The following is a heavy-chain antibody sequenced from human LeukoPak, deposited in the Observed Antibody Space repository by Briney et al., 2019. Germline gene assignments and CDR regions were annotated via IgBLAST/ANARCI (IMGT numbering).Heavy chain of an antibody. CDR3: ARLVYAIAYYYMDI. Sequence: ASVKVSCKASGYTFTSYGISWVRQAPGQGLEWMGWISAYNGNTNYAQKLQGRVTMTTDTSTSTAYMELRSLRSDDTAVYYCARLVYAIAYYYMDIWGKGTTVTVSS. J-gene: IGHJ6*03. D-gene: IGHD2-8*01. CDR1: GYTFTSYG. V-gene: IGHV1-18*01. CDR2: ISAYNGNT.